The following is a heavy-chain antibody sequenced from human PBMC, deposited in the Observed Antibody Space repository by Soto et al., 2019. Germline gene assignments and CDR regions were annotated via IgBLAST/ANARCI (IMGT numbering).Heavy chain of an antibody. CDR3: ATGPGVYYNSGSQKRWFYYYMDV. Sequence: EVQLVESGGGVEQPGRSLRLSCAASGFNFDDYGMNWVRQAPGKGLEWVSGIGWDGGSIGYADSVKGRFIISRDNAKKSLYLQMDSLRIEDTGLYYCATGPGVYYNSGSQKRWFYYYMDVWCKGTTVTVSS. V-gene: IGHV3-9*01. J-gene: IGHJ6*03. CDR2: IGWDGGSI. CDR1: GFNFDDYG. D-gene: IGHD3-10*01.